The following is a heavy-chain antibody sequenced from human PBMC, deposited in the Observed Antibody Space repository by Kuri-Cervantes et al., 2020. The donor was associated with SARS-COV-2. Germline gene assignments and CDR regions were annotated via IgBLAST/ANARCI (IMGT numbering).Heavy chain of an antibody. CDR2: IYWDDDK. CDR1: GFSLSTSGVG. Sequence: SGPTLVKPTQTLTLTCTFSGFSLSTSGVGVGWIRQPPGKALEWLALIYWDDDKYYKTSLNTRLSISKDASKDQVVLTMTNMDPVDTATYYCVRIRAATVIADYWGQGTLVTVSS. CDR3: VRIRAATVIADY. D-gene: IGHD4-11*01. J-gene: IGHJ4*02. V-gene: IGHV2-70*01.